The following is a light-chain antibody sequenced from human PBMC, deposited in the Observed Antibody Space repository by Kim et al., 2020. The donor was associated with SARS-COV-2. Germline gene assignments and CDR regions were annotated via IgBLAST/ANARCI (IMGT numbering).Light chain of an antibody. CDR3: SSYTTNNIFYV. V-gene: IGLV2-14*03. J-gene: IGLJ1*01. CDR1: SSDIGAYNW. Sequence: QSALTQPASVSGSPGQSITISCIGTSSDIGAYNWVAWYQQHPGKDSKLIIYDVSNRPSGVSNRFSGSESGNTASLTISGLQAEDEADYYCSSYTTNNIFYVFGTGTKVTVL. CDR2: DVS.